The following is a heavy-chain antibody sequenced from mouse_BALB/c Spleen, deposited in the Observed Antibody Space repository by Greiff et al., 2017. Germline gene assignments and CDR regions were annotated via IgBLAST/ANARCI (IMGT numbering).Heavy chain of an antibody. Sequence: EVQGVESGPELMKPGASVKISCKASGYSFTSYYMHWVKQSHGKSLEWIGYIDPFNGGTSYNQKFKGKATLTVDKSSSTAYMHLSSLTSEDSAVYYCARSLYGYDVGFAYWGQGTLVTVSA. CDR1: GYSFTSYY. CDR2: IDPFNGGT. J-gene: IGHJ3*01. CDR3: ARSLYGYDVGFAY. D-gene: IGHD2-2*01. V-gene: IGHV1S135*01.